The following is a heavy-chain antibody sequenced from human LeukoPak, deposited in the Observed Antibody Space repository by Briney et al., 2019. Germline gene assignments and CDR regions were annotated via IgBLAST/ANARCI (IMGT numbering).Heavy chain of an antibody. Sequence: PSETLSLTCTVSGGSISSYYWSWIRQPPGKGLEWIGYIYYSGSTNYNPSLKSRVTISVDTSKNQFSLKLSSVTAADTAVYYCARDSPGYSGYENFDYWGQGTLVTVSS. D-gene: IGHD5-12*01. J-gene: IGHJ4*02. V-gene: IGHV4-59*12. CDR3: ARDSPGYSGYENFDY. CDR1: GGSISSYY. CDR2: IYYSGST.